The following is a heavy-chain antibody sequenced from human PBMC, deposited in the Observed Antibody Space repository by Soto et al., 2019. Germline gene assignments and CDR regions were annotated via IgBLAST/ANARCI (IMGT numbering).Heavy chain of an antibody. CDR3: AGVRDSFGLDV. CDR1: GGSINSYY. V-gene: IGHV4-4*07. Sequence: SETLSLTCTVSGGSINSYYWSWIRQPAGKGLEWIGRIYTSGSTNYNPSLKSRVTMSVDRSKNQFALKLSSVTAADTAVYYCAGVRDSFGLDVWGQGTTVTVSS. CDR2: IYTSGST. J-gene: IGHJ6*02. D-gene: IGHD2-15*01.